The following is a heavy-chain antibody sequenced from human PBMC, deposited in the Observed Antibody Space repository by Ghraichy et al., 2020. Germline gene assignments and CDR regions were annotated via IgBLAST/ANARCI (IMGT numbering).Heavy chain of an antibody. V-gene: IGHV1-69*02. D-gene: IGHD1-14*01. Sequence: SVKVSCKASGGTFSSYTISWVRQAPGQGLEWMGRIIPILGIANYAQKFQGRVTITADKSTSTAYMELSSLRSEDTAVYYCARGGIQKGTFDYWGQGTLVTVSS. CDR3: ARGGIQKGTFDY. J-gene: IGHJ4*02. CDR2: IIPILGIA. CDR1: GGTFSSYT.